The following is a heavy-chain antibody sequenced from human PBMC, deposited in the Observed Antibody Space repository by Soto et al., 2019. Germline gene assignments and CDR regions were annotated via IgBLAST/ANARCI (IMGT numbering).Heavy chain of an antibody. V-gene: IGHV1-3*01. CDR1: GYTFTSYA. D-gene: IGHD3-10*01. J-gene: IGHJ3*02. CDR2: INAGNGNT. Sequence: QVQLVQSGAEVKKPGASVKVSCKAPGYTFTSYAMHWVRQAPGQRLEWMGWINAGNGNTKYSQKFQGRVTITRDTAASTAYMELSSLISEDTAVYYCASQSYYHGASAFDIWCQGTMVTVSS. CDR3: ASQSYYHGASAFDI.